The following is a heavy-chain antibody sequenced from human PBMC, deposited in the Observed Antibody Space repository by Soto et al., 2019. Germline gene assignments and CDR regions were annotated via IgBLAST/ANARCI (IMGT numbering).Heavy chain of an antibody. CDR3: ARGGGSGTVTTDYYGMDV. J-gene: IGHJ6*02. CDR2: MNPNSGNT. V-gene: IGHV1-8*01. Sequence: ASVKVSCKASGYTFTSYDINWVRQATGQGLEWMGWMNPNSGNTGYAQKFQGRVTMTRNTSISTVCMELSSLRSEDTAVCYCARGGGSGTVTTDYYGMDVWGQGTTVTVSS. D-gene: IGHD4-17*01. CDR1: GYTFTSYD.